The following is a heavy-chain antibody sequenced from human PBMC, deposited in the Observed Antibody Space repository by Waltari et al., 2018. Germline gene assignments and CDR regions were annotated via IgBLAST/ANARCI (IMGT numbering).Heavy chain of an antibody. CDR1: GYTFTDYY. J-gene: IGHJ6*03. V-gene: IGHV1-69-2*01. D-gene: IGHD6-13*01. CDR2: VDPEDGET. CDR3: ATLLAYSSSWYRYYYYMDV. Sequence: EVQLVQSGAEVKKPGTTVKISCKASGYTFTDYYMHWVQQAPGKGLEWMGRVDPEDGETIYAEKFQGRVTITADTSTDTAYMELSSLRSEDTAVYYCATLLAYSSSWYRYYYYMDVWGKGTTVTVSS.